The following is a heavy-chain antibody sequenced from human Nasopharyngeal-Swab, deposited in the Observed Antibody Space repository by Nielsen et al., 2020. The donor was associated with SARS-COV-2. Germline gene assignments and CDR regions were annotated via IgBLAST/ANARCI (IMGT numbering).Heavy chain of an antibody. D-gene: IGHD3-3*01. CDR3: ARDGLDYDFWSAYFMDV. V-gene: IGHV3-23*01. CDR1: GFTFSSYA. CDR2: IRSSGTGT. Sequence: GGSLRLSCAASGFTFSSYAMSWVRQAPGKGLEWVPSIRSSGTGTYYADSVKGRFTISRDNAKNSLYLQMNSLRAEDTAVYYCARDGLDYDFWSAYFMDVWGQGTTVTVSS. J-gene: IGHJ6*02.